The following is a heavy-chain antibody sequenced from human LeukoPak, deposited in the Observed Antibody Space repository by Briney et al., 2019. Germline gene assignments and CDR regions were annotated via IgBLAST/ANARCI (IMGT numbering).Heavy chain of an antibody. CDR2: MNPSSGNT. J-gene: IGHJ6*03. CDR3: ARGRLERRSPRYYMDV. CDR1: GYTFTSYD. V-gene: IGHV1-8*03. D-gene: IGHD1-1*01. Sequence: GASVKVSCKASGYTFTSYDINWVRQATGQGLEWMGWMNPSSGNTGYAQKFQGRVTITRNTSISTAYMELSSLRSEDTAVYYCARGRLERRSPRYYMDVWGKGTTVTVSS.